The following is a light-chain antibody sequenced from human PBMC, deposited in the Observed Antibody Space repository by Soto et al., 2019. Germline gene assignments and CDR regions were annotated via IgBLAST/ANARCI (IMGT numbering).Light chain of an antibody. CDR1: NIESKS. Sequence: SYELTRSPSVSVAPGQTARITCGGNNIESKSVHWYQQRPGQAPVLVIYVDSDRPSGIPDRFSASTSGNTAALTISRVEAGDEADYYCQVWDTISDHYVFGSGTKLTVL. J-gene: IGLJ1*01. V-gene: IGLV3-21*02. CDR2: VDS. CDR3: QVWDTISDHYV.